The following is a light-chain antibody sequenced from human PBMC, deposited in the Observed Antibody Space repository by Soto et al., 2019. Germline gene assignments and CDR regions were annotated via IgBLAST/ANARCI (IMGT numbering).Light chain of an antibody. Sequence: QAVVTQEPSLTVSPGGTVTLTCGSNTGVVTSNYYPYWFQQKPGQGPRTLISDTNQKYSWTPARFSGSLLGGRAALTLSGAQPEDEAEYYCLLSYSGARVFGGGTKVTVL. V-gene: IGLV7-46*01. J-gene: IGLJ2*01. CDR1: TGVVTSNYY. CDR2: DTN. CDR3: LLSYSGARV.